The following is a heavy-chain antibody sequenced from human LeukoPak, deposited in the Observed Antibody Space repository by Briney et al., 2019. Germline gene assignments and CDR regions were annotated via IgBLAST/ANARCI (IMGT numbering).Heavy chain of an antibody. J-gene: IGHJ4*02. CDR1: GGSISSYY. V-gene: IGHV4-59*01. CDR2: IYYSGST. D-gene: IGHD2-15*01. CDR3: ARAVGGSAHFDY. Sequence: SETLSLTCTVSGGSISSYYWSWIRQPPGKGLEWIGYIYYSGSTNYNPSLKSRVTISVDTSKNQFSLKLSSVTAADTAVYYCARAVGGSAHFDYWGQGTLVTVSS.